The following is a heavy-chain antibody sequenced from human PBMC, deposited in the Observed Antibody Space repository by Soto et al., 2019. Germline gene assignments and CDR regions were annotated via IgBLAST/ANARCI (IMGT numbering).Heavy chain of an antibody. CDR2: INNDGSDT. CDR1: GFTFNSFW. CDR3: ARGSVGPLE. J-gene: IGHJ4*02. V-gene: IGHV3-74*01. D-gene: IGHD1-26*01. Sequence: EVQLMESGGGLIEPGGSLRLSCVASGFTFNSFWMHWVRQTPGKGLVWVSRINNDGSDTTYADSVKGRFTISRDNAKNTLYLQMNSLRVEDTAVYYCARGSVGPLEWGQGTLVTVSS.